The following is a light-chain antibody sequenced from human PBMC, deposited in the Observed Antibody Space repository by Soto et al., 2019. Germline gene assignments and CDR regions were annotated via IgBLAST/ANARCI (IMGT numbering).Light chain of an antibody. CDR2: GAS. V-gene: IGKV3-15*01. J-gene: IGKJ2*01. CDR1: ESVSSN. CDR3: QQYNNWLYT. Sequence: EIVMTHSPATLSVSPGERATLCCRASESVSSNLAWYQQKPGQAPRLLIYGASTRATGIPARFSGSGSGTEFTLTISSLQSEDFAVYYCQQYNNWLYTFGQGTKLEFK.